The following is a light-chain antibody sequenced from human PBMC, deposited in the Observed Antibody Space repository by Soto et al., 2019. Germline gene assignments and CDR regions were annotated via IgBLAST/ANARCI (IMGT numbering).Light chain of an antibody. V-gene: IGLV1-44*01. CDR1: SSTIGSNP. Sequence: QSVLTQPPSASGPPGQRVTISCSGSSSTIGSNPVDWYQQLPGTAPKLLIYSHDQRPLGVPDRFSASRSGTLASLAISGLQPGDEGIYYCAVWGNKLDGPGVFGGGTKLTVL. CDR3: AVWGNKLDGPGV. J-gene: IGLJ3*02. CDR2: SHD.